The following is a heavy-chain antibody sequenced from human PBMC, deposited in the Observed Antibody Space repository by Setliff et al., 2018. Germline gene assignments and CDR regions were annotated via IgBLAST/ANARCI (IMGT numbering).Heavy chain of an antibody. CDR3: VKWDSKYVSGSHYMDV. V-gene: IGHV3-23*01. D-gene: IGHD3-16*01. Sequence: PGGSLRLSCTASRFTFSVYVMAWVRQAPGKGLEWVSSITGSGGGTYYADSVKGRFTISRDNSKNTLYLQVNTLRPEDTAVYYCVKWDSKYVSGSHYMDVWGKGTTVTVSS. J-gene: IGHJ6*03. CDR2: ITGSGGGT. CDR1: RFTFSVYV.